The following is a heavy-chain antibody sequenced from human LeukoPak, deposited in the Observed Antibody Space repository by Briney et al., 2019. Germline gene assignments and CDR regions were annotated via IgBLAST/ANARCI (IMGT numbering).Heavy chain of an antibody. Sequence: PSETLSLTCTVSGGSISRSSYYWGWIRQPPGKGLEWIGSMYYSGSTNYNPSLNSRVTISVDTSKNQFSLKLSSVTAADTAVYYCARDKLGIAYWGQGTLVTVSS. CDR1: GGSISRSSYY. J-gene: IGHJ4*02. CDR3: ARDKLGIAY. D-gene: IGHD7-27*01. V-gene: IGHV4-39*07. CDR2: MYYSGST.